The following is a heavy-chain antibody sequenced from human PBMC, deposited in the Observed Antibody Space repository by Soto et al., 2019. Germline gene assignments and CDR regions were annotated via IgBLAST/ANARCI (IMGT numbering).Heavy chain of an antibody. Sequence: QVQLVESGGGVVQPGRSLRLSCAASGFTFSSYGMHWVRQAPGKGLEWVAVISYDGSNKYYADSVKGRFTISRDNSKNTLYLQMNSLRAEDTAVYYCAKALRRFRGSRGWYVDGMDVW. CDR1: GFTFSSYG. CDR2: ISYDGSNK. CDR3: AKALRRFRGSRGWYVDGMDV. J-gene: IGHJ6*01. D-gene: IGHD6-19*01. V-gene: IGHV3-30*18.